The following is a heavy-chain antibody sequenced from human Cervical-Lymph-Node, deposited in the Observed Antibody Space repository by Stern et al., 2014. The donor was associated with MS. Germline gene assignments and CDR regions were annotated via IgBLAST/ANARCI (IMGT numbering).Heavy chain of an antibody. Sequence: VKLVESGAEVKKPGSSVKVSCKASGGTFSSYAISWVRQAPGQGLEWMGGIIPIFGTANYAQKFQGRVTITADESTSTAYMELSSLRSEDTAVYYCARVLTRYGDYDAPFDYWGQGTLVTVSS. CDR2: IIPIFGTA. D-gene: IGHD4-17*01. J-gene: IGHJ4*02. CDR1: GGTFSSYA. CDR3: ARVLTRYGDYDAPFDY. V-gene: IGHV1-69*01.